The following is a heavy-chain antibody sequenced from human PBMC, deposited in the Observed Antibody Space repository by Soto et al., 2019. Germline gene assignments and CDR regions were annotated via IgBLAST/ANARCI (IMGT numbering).Heavy chain of an antibody. V-gene: IGHV3-33*01. Sequence: GGSQRLSCAASGLPFSSYGMHWVRQAPGKGLEWVAVIWYDGSNKYYADSVKGRFTISRDNSKNTLYLQMNSLRAEDTAVYYCARSRQQLVLPSDYWGQGTLVTVSS. D-gene: IGHD6-13*01. CDR1: GLPFSSYG. CDR2: IWYDGSNK. J-gene: IGHJ4*02. CDR3: ARSRQQLVLPSDY.